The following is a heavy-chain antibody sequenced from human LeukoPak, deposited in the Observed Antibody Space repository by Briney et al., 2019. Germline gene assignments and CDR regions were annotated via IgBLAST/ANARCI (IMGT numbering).Heavy chain of an antibody. J-gene: IGHJ3*02. CDR2: ISVNGDDT. Sequence: PGGSLRLSCAASGFTFRIYAMNWVRQAPGKGLEWVSSISVNGDDTYYADSVKGRFTISRDNSKNTLCLQMNSLRAEDTAMYYCAKDWRDYGDFHAFDMWGQGTMVTVSS. D-gene: IGHD4-17*01. CDR1: GFTFRIYA. CDR3: AKDWRDYGDFHAFDM. V-gene: IGHV3-23*01.